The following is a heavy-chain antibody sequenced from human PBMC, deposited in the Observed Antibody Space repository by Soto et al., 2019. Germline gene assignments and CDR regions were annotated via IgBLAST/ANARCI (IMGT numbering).Heavy chain of an antibody. J-gene: IGHJ4*02. Sequence: PGGSLRLSCTASGFTFRDYYMSWIRQAPGKGLEWVTYISIGGTSIYYADSVKGRFTISRDNAKNSLYLQMNSLRAEDTAVYYCARNLYSSDSSAYYPYSFDYWGQGTLVTAPQ. V-gene: IGHV3-11*04. CDR2: ISIGGTSI. D-gene: IGHD3-22*01. CDR3: ARNLYSSDSSAYYPYSFDY. CDR1: GFTFRDYY.